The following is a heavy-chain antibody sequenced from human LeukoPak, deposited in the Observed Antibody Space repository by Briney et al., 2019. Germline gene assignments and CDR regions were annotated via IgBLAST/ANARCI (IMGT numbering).Heavy chain of an antibody. CDR3: ARVQTPYYDFWSWYHYYYYYMDI. V-gene: IGHV4-59*11. J-gene: IGHJ6*03. Sequence: SETLSLTCTVSGGSISSHYWSWIRQPPGKGLEWIGYIYYSGSTNYNPSLKSRVTISVDTSKNQFSLKLSSVTAADTAVYYCARVQTPYYDFWSWYHYYYYYMDIWGKGTTVTVSS. CDR1: GGSISSHY. CDR2: IYYSGST. D-gene: IGHD3-3*01.